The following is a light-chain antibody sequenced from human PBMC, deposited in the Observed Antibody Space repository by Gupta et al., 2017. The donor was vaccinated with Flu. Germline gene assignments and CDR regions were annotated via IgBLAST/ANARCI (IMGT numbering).Light chain of an antibody. Sequence: SSGLTQPPSVSVSPGQTARITCSGDALPKQYAYWYQQKPGKAPVLVIYNASERPSGIPDRFSGSRSGNTVTLTITGVQAEDEADYYCQSEAGSGTCVFGGGTKVTVL. V-gene: IGLV3-25*02. CDR3: QSEAGSGTCV. J-gene: IGLJ3*02. CDR2: NAS. CDR1: ALPKQY.